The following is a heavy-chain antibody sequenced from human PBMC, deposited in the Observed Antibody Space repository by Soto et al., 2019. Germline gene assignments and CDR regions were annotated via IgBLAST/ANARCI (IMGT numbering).Heavy chain of an antibody. J-gene: IGHJ4*02. D-gene: IGHD2-21*02. V-gene: IGHV4-39*01. Sequence: SETLSLTCTVSGDSISRNSYYWGWVRQPPGKGLEWIGSIYHTGRTNHNPSLRSRVTISVDTSENQFSLRLTSVTAVDTAVYYCARVKDLGDLFDSWGQGTLVTVSS. CDR3: ARVKDLGDLFDS. CDR1: GDSISRNSYY. CDR2: IYHTGRT.